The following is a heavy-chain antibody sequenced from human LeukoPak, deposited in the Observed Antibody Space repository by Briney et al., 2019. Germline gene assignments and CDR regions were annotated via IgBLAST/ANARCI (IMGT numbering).Heavy chain of an antibody. Sequence: ASVKVSCKASGYSLTSYDVNWVRQATGQGREWMGWMNPSNGNTGYAQKFQGRVTMTRNTSINTAYMELSSLPSEDTAVYYCTKGSNSGGYRDSWGQGTLVTVSS. V-gene: IGHV1-8*01. D-gene: IGHD3-10*01. CDR1: GYSLTSYD. J-gene: IGHJ4*02. CDR2: MNPSNGNT. CDR3: TKGSNSGGYRDS.